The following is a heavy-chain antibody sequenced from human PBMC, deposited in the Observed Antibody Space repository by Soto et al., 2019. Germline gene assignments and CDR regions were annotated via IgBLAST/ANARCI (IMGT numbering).Heavy chain of an antibody. V-gene: IGHV1-3*01. CDR2: INAGNGNT. D-gene: IGHD3-3*01. J-gene: IGHJ4*02. CDR1: GYTFTSYA. Sequence: ASVKVSCKASGYTFTSYAMHWVRQAPGQRLEWMGWINAGNGNTKYSQKFQDRVTITRDTSASTAYMELSSLRSEDTAVYYCARDHANYDFWTDYWGQGTLVTVSS. CDR3: ARDHANYDFWTDY.